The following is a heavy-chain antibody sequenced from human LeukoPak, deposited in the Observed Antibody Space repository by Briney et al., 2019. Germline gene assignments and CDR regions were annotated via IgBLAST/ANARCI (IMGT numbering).Heavy chain of an antibody. V-gene: IGHV3-48*02. CDR2: ISSSSNVI. CDR3: ARGIPGYYGMDV. Sequence: GGSLRLSCAASGFTFSSYSMNWVRQALGKGLEWVSYISSSSNVIYYADSVKGRFTISGDNAKNSLYLQMNSLRDEDTAVYHCARGIPGYYGMDVWGQGTTITVSS. J-gene: IGHJ6*02. D-gene: IGHD2-21*01. CDR1: GFTFSSYS.